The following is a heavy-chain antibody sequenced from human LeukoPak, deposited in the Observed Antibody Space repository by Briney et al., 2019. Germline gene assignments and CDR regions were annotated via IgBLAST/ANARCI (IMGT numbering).Heavy chain of an antibody. CDR2: IIPILGIA. CDR3: ARVSPYYGSGRDYYYYYGMDV. Sequence: EASVNVSCKASGGTFSSYAISWVRQAPGQGLEWMGRIIPILGIANYAQKFQGRVTITADKSTSTAYMELSSLRSEDTAVYYCARVSPYYGSGRDYYYYYGMDVWGQGTTVTVSS. V-gene: IGHV1-69*04. CDR1: GGTFSSYA. D-gene: IGHD3-10*01. J-gene: IGHJ6*02.